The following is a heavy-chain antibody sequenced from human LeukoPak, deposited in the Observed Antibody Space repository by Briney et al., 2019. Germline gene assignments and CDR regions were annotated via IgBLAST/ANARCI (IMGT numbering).Heavy chain of an antibody. Sequence: PSETLSLTCTVSGGSINSYYWSWIRQPPGKGLEWIGYIYYSGITNCNPSLQSRVTISVDTSKNQFSLKLTSVTAADTAVYYCAKDMVGGFDPWGQGTLVTVSS. D-gene: IGHD1-26*01. J-gene: IGHJ5*02. CDR2: IYYSGIT. CDR1: GGSINSYY. CDR3: AKDMVGGFDP. V-gene: IGHV4-59*01.